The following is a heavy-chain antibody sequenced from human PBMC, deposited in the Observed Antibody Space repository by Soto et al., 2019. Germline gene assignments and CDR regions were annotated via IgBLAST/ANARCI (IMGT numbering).Heavy chain of an antibody. D-gene: IGHD2-15*01. CDR3: ARTKKLGYCSGGSCVYYFDY. J-gene: IGHJ4*02. V-gene: IGHV4-4*02. CDR1: GGSISSSNW. CDR2: IYHSGST. Sequence: SKTLSLTCAVSGGSISSSNWWSWVRQPPGKGLEWIGEIYHSGSTNYNPSLKSRVTISVDKSKNQFSLKLSSVTAADTAVYYCARTKKLGYCSGGSCVYYFDYWGQGTLVTVSS.